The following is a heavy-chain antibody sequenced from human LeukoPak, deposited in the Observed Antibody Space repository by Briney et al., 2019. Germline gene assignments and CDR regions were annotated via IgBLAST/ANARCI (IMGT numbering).Heavy chain of an antibody. D-gene: IGHD2-2*01. CDR1: GYTFTSYD. CDR2: MNPNSGNT. Sequence: ASVKVSCKASGYTFTSYDIDWVRQATGQGLEWMGWMNPNSGNTGYAQKFQGRVTITRNTSISTAYMELSSLRSEDTAVYYCARGSTRVLYAFDIWGQGTMVTVSS. V-gene: IGHV1-8*03. CDR3: ARGSTRVLYAFDI. J-gene: IGHJ3*02.